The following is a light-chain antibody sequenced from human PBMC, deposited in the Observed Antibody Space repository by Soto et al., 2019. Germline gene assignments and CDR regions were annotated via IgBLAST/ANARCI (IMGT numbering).Light chain of an antibody. Sequence: EIVLTQSPATLSLSPGERATLSCRASQSIGSYLVWYQHKPGQAPRLLIYDASNRATGIPARFSGSGSGTDFTLTITSLEPEDFALYYGQQRANLPLTFGGGTKVEIK. J-gene: IGKJ4*01. CDR2: DAS. CDR3: QQRANLPLT. V-gene: IGKV3-11*01. CDR1: QSIGSY.